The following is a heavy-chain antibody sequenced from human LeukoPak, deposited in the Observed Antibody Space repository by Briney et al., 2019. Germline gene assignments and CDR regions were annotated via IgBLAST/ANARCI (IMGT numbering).Heavy chain of an antibody. Sequence: PSETLSLTCTVSGGSISSYYWRWIRQPPGKGLEWIGFIYYSGSTYYNPSLKSRVTISVDTSKNQFSLKLSSVTAADTAVYYCARVTDRFLATQFDYWGQGTLVTVSS. V-gene: IGHV4-30-4*01. CDR2: IYYSGST. CDR3: ARVTDRFLATQFDY. J-gene: IGHJ4*02. D-gene: IGHD3-3*01. CDR1: GGSISSYY.